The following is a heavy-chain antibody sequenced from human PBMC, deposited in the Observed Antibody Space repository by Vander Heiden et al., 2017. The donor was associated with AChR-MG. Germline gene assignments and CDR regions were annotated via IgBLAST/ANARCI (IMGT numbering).Heavy chain of an antibody. CDR3: ARSSQPNYDILTGLDY. J-gene: IGHJ4*02. CDR1: GGSISSGGYY. V-gene: IGHV4-31*03. D-gene: IGHD3-9*01. Sequence: QVQLQESGPGLVKPSQTLSLTCTVSGGSISSGGYYWSWIRQHPGKGLEWIGYIYYSGSTYYNPSLKSRVTISVDTSKNQFSLKLSSVTAADTAVYYCARSSQPNYDILTGLDYWCQGTLVTLSS. CDR2: IYYSGST.